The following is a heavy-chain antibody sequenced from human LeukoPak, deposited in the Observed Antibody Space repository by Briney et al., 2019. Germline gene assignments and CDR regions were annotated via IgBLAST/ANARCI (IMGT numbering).Heavy chain of an antibody. CDR3: AKLASGRSYFDY. J-gene: IGHJ4*02. CDR2: ISGSGGST. V-gene: IGHV3-23*01. CDR1: GFTFSSYA. D-gene: IGHD6-19*01. Sequence: GGSLRLSCAASGFTFSSYAMSWVRQAPGKGRWWVSAISGSGGSTYYADSVKGRFTISRDNSKNTLYLQMNSLRAEDTAVYYCAKLASGRSYFDYWGQGTLVTVSS.